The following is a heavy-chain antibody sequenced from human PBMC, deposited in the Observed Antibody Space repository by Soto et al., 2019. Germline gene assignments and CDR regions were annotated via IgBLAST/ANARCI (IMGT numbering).Heavy chain of an antibody. CDR1: GFTFSSYA. CDR3: AKNRVVVIAGYGGMDV. J-gene: IGHJ6*02. V-gene: IGHV3-23*01. Sequence: EVQLLESGGGLVQPGGSLRLSCAASGFTFSSYAMSWVRQAPGKGLEWVSAISGSGGSTYYADSVKGRFTISRDNSKNTLYLQMNSLRAEDTAVYYCAKNRVVVIAGYGGMDVWGQGTTVTVSS. CDR2: ISGSGGST. D-gene: IGHD3-22*01.